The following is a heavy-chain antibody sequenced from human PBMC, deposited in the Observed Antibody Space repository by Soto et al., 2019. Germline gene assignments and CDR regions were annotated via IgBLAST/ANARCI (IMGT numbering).Heavy chain of an antibody. CDR3: AKDQSGSYGYFDY. J-gene: IGHJ4*02. D-gene: IGHD1-26*01. CDR2: ISYDGSNK. CDR1: GFTFSSYG. V-gene: IGHV3-30*18. Sequence: LRLSCAASGFTFSSYGMHWVRQAPGKGLEWVAVISYDGSNKYYADSVKGRFTISRDNSKNTLYLQMNSLRAEDTAVYYCAKDQSGSYGYFDYWGQGTLVTVSS.